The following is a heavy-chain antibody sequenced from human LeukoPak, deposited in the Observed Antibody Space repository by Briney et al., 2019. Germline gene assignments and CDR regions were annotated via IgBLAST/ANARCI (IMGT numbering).Heavy chain of an antibody. Sequence: TSSETLSLTCAVYGGSFSGYYWSWIRQPPGKGLEWIGEINHSGSTNYNPSLKSRVTISVDTSKNQFSLKLSSVTAADTAVYYCARHKYSSGWPPEGAFDIWGQGTMVTVSS. D-gene: IGHD6-19*01. CDR2: INHSGST. J-gene: IGHJ3*02. V-gene: IGHV4-34*01. CDR1: GGSFSGYY. CDR3: ARHKYSSGWPPEGAFDI.